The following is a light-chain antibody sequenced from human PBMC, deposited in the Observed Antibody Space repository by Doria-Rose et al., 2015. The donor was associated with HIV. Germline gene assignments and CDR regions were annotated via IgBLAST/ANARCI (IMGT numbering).Light chain of an antibody. CDR3: HQYGTSWT. Sequence: IVLTQSPGTLSLSPGARATLSCRASQSFSSTYLAWYQQKPGQAPSLIIYDGSTRATGIPDRFSASGSGTDFTLTINRLEPEDFALYYCHQYGTSWTFGQGTKVEI. CDR1: QSFSSTY. V-gene: IGKV3-20*01. CDR2: DGS. J-gene: IGKJ1*01.